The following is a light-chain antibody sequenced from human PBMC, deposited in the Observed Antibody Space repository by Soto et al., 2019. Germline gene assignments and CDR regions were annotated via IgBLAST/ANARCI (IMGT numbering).Light chain of an antibody. CDR2: DAS. CDR1: QSISDW. V-gene: IGKV1-5*01. CDR3: QQYKSAT. Sequence: DIQMTQSPSTLSASVGDRVTITCRASQSISDWLAWYQQIPGKAPKLLIYDASTLQSGVPSRFSGSGSGTEFTLTISSLQPEDSATYFCQQYKSATFGQGTKLEIE. J-gene: IGKJ2*01.